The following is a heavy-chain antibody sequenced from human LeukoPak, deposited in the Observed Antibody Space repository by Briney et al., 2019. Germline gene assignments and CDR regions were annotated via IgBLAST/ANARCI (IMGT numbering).Heavy chain of an antibody. CDR3: ARASSGWYHRFDY. D-gene: IGHD6-19*01. CDR2: INPNSGGT. V-gene: IGHV1-2*02. J-gene: IGHJ4*02. CDR1: GYTFTSYD. Sequence: ASVKVSCKASGYTFTSYDINWVRQAPGQGLEGMGWINPNSGGTNYAQKFQGRVTMTRDTSISTAYMELSRLRSDDTAVYYCARASSGWYHRFDYWGQGTLVTVSS.